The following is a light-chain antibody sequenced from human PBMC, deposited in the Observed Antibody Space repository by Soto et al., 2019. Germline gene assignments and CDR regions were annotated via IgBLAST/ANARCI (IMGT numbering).Light chain of an antibody. V-gene: IGLV3-25*02. J-gene: IGLJ1*01. CDR1: TLPRQY. CDR2: KNS. Sequence: SSQLTQPASGSVSRGQTARITCSGDTLPRQYPYWYQQKPGQAPVLIINKNSERPSGIPERFSGSTSVTTVTLTISGVQAEDDADYYCQSADSSGAYVLGTGTKVNVL. CDR3: QSADSSGAYV.